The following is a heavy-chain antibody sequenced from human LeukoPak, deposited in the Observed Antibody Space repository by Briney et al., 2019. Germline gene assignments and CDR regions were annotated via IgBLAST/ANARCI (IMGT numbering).Heavy chain of an antibody. CDR3: ARITSGSGYYFDY. Sequence: SHTLTLTCAISGDSVPSNSAAWHWNTQSPSRGLEWLGRTRYRSKMYNDYAVSVKSRLTISPDTSTNQSSLQLNSVPPEDTAVYYCARITSGSGYYFDYWGQGTLVTVSS. J-gene: IGHJ4*02. CDR1: GDSVPSNSAA. D-gene: IGHD6-19*01. CDR2: TRYRSKMYN. V-gene: IGHV6-1*01.